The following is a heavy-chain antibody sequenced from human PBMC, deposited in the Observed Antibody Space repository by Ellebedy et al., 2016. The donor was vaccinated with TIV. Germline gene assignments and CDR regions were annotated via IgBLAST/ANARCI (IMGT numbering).Heavy chain of an antibody. CDR2: ISSSSSYT. Sequence: GESLKISCAASGFTFSDYYMSWIRQAPGKGLEWVSYISSSSSYTNYADSVKGRFTISRDNAKNSLYLQMNSLRAEDTAVYYCARVGELLLWFGEPYFDYWGQGTLVTVSS. CDR1: GFTFSDYY. D-gene: IGHD3-10*01. J-gene: IGHJ4*02. V-gene: IGHV3-11*05. CDR3: ARVGELLLWFGEPYFDY.